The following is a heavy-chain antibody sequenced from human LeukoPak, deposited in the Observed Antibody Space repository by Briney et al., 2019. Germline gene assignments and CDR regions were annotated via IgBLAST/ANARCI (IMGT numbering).Heavy chain of an antibody. CDR1: GYTFTSYY. D-gene: IGHD3-10*01. CDR2: INPSGGST. J-gene: IGHJ4*02. V-gene: IGHV1-46*01. Sequence: ASVKVSCKASGYTFTSYYMHWVRQAPGQELEWMGIINPSGGSTSYAQKFQGRVTMTRDMSTSTVYMELSSLRSEDTAVYYCARSMVRGVRALFFDYWGQGTLVTVSS. CDR3: ARSMVRGVRALFFDY.